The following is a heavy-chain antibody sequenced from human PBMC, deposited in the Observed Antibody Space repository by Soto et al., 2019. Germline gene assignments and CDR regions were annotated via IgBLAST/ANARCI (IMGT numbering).Heavy chain of an antibody. Sequence: SETLSLTCTVSGGSISSYYWSWIRQPPGKGLEWIGYIYYSGSTNYNPSLKSRVTISVDTSKNKFSLKLSSVTAADTTVYYCARRVYCSGSSRTCDYYYYYMDVWGKGTTVTVSS. CDR2: IYYSGST. J-gene: IGHJ6*03. CDR1: GGSISSYY. D-gene: IGHD2-15*01. CDR3: ARRVYCSGSSRTCDYYYYYMDV. V-gene: IGHV4-59*08.